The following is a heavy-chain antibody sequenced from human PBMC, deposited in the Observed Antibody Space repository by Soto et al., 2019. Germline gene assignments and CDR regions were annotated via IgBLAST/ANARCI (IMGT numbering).Heavy chain of an antibody. CDR2: IIPIFGTA. CDR1: GGTFSSYA. J-gene: IGHJ6*02. V-gene: IGHV1-69*13. CDR3: ASAGGIAAAPYGMDV. D-gene: IGHD6-13*01. Sequence: RASVKVSCKASGGTFSSYAISWVRQAPGQGLEWMGGIIPIFGTANYAQKFQGRVTITADESTSTAYMELSSLRSEDTAVYYCASAGGIAAAPYGMDVWGQGTTVTVSS.